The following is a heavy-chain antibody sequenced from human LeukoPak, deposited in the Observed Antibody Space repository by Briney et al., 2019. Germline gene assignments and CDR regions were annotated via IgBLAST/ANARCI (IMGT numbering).Heavy chain of an antibody. V-gene: IGHV3-48*01. CDR1: WFTFSSYS. CDR2: ISGSSSTI. J-gene: IGHJ4*02. D-gene: IGHD4-17*01. CDR3: ARQRASFTVTTSDY. Sequence: QPGGALRLSFAASWFTFSSYSMNLGRQAPGKGLGWGSYISGSSSTIYYADSVKGRFTISRDNAKNSLYLQMNSLRAEDTAVYYCARQRASFTVTTSDYWGQGTLVTVSS.